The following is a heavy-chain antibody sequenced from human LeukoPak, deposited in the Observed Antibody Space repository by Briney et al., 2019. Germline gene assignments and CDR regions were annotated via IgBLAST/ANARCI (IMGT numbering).Heavy chain of an antibody. Sequence: PGGSLRLSCAASGFTFSSYAMSWVRQAPGKGLEWVSAIRGSGGSTYYADSVKGRFTISRDNSKNTLYLQMNSLRAEDTAVYYCAKDAHYDFWSGYPNFDYWGQGTLATVSS. J-gene: IGHJ4*02. CDR1: GFTFSSYA. D-gene: IGHD3-3*01. CDR2: IRGSGGST. V-gene: IGHV3-23*01. CDR3: AKDAHYDFWSGYPNFDY.